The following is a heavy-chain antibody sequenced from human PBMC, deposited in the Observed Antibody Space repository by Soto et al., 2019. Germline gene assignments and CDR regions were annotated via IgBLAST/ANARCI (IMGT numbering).Heavy chain of an antibody. V-gene: IGHV1-8*01. CDR1: GYTFTSYD. J-gene: IGHJ6*02. CDR2: MNPNSGNT. CDR3: AREMTTRGMDV. Sequence: QVQLVQSGAEVKKPGASVKVSCKASGYTFTSYDTNGVRRATGHGLEWMGWMNPNSGNTGYAQKFQGRVTITRNTSISKAYMELSSLRSDDTDVYYGAREMTTRGMDVLGQGTTVPVSS. D-gene: IGHD1-1*01.